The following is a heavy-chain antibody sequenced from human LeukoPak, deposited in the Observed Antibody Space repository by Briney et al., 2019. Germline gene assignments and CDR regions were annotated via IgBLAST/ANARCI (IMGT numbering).Heavy chain of an antibody. Sequence: GGSLRLSCAASGFTFSSYAMSWVRQAPGKGLEWVSAISGSGGSTYYADSVKGRFTISRDNSKNTLYLQMNSLRAEDTAVYYCARPEASYSKYYYYGMDVWGQGTTVTVSS. D-gene: IGHD2-15*01. V-gene: IGHV3-23*01. J-gene: IGHJ6*02. CDR2: ISGSGGST. CDR1: GFTFSSYA. CDR3: ARPEASYSKYYYYGMDV.